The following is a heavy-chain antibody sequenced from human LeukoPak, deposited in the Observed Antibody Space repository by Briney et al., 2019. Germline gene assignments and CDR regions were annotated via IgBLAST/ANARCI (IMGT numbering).Heavy chain of an antibody. Sequence: SETLSLTCAVSGGSINNYYWSWIRQPPGKGLEWIGYIYYSGSTNYNPSLKSRVTISVDTSKNQFSLKLSSVTAADTAVYYCARVNSGSYSSVDYWGQGTLVTVSS. CDR1: GGSINNYY. CDR2: IYYSGST. D-gene: IGHD1-26*01. V-gene: IGHV4-59*01. CDR3: ARVNSGSYSSVDY. J-gene: IGHJ4*02.